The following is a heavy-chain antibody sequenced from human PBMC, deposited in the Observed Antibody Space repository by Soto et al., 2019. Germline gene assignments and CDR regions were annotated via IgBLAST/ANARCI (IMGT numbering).Heavy chain of an antibody. V-gene: IGHV1-69*13. J-gene: IGHJ6*02. CDR2: IIPISGTI. CDR3: ARGYCSGGNCYSGMDV. CDR1: GGTFSTHA. D-gene: IGHD2-15*01. Sequence: SVKVSCKASGGTFSTHAIIWVRQAPGHGLEWMGGIIPISGTIYYTQKFQGRVTITADEPTSTAFMELSSLKSDDTAVFYCARGYCSGGNCYSGMDVWGQGTMVTVSS.